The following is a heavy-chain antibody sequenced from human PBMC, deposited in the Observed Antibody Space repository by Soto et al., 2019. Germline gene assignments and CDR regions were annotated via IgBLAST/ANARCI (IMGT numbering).Heavy chain of an antibody. CDR3: ARAGLLASGDY. J-gene: IGHJ4*02. D-gene: IGHD1-26*01. CDR1: GFTFSSSW. CDR2: ISGDGGTT. Sequence: GGSLRLSCAASGFTFSSSWMYWFRQAPGKGLVWVSGISGDGGTTTHADSVKGRFTISRDNAKNTLHLQMNSLRVEDTAVYYCARAGLLASGDYWGQGTLVTVSS. V-gene: IGHV3-74*01.